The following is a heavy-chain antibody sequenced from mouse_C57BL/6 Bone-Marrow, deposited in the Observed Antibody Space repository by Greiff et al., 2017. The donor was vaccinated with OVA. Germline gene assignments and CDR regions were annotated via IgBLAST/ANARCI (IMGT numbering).Heavy chain of an antibody. J-gene: IGHJ4*01. CDR2: IDPEDGET. CDR1: GFNIKDYY. V-gene: IGHV14-2*01. Sequence: VQLKESGAELVKPGASVKLSCTASGFNIKDYYMHWVKQRTEQGLEWIGRIDPEDGETKYAPNFQGKATITAATSSNTAYLQLSSLTSEDTDVYYCASDYGYYYAMDYWGQGTSVTVSS. D-gene: IGHD2-4*01. CDR3: ASDYGYYYAMDY.